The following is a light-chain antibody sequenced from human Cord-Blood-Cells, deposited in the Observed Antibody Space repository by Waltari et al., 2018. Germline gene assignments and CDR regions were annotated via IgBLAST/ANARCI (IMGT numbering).Light chain of an antibody. J-gene: IGKJ1*01. CDR2: AAS. Sequence: IQLTPPPPSPSASVGDRLTITCRASQGISSYLAWYQQKPGKAPKLLLYAASTLQSGVPSRFSGSGSGTDFTLTISSLQPEDFATYYCQQLNSYPRTFGQGTKVEIK. CDR3: QQLNSYPRT. V-gene: IGKV1-9*01. CDR1: QGISSY.